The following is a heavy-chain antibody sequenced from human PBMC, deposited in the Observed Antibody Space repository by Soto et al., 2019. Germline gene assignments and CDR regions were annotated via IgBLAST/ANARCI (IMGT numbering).Heavy chain of an antibody. D-gene: IGHD2-2*01. J-gene: IGHJ3*01. V-gene: IGHV4-61*08. CDR2: IYYSGST. Sequence: SETLSLTCTVSGGSISSGGYYWSWIRQHPGKGLEWIGYIYYSGSTNYNPSLKSRVTISVDTSKNPFSLKLSSVTAADTAVYSCARLSLPAASVAFDFGGQGTMAT. CDR1: GGSISSGGYY. CDR3: ARLSLPAASVAFDF.